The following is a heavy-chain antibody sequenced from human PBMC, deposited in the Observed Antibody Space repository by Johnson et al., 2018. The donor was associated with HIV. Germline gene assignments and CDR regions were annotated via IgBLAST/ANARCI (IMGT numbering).Heavy chain of an antibody. CDR2: ISSDGTNK. CDR1: GFIFSSYV. CDR3: ARGGGCGGDCYSGYDAFDI. J-gene: IGHJ3*02. D-gene: IGHD2-21*01. Sequence: QVQLVESGGGVVQPGRSLRLSCAASGFIFSSYVMYWVRQAPGKGLEWVAVISSDGTNKYYADSVKGRFTISRDNSWNTLSLEMKSLGAEDTAVYYCARGGGCGGDCYSGYDAFDIWGQGTKLTVSS. V-gene: IGHV3-30*14.